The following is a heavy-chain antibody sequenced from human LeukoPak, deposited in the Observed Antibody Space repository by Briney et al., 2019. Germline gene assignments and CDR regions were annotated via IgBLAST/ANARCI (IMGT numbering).Heavy chain of an antibody. CDR3: ASQRGGFGGNYYYYMDV. D-gene: IGHD3-10*01. V-gene: IGHV3-33*08. J-gene: IGHJ6*03. CDR2: IWYDGSTK. Sequence: GGSLRLSCAASGFAFSGYEMNWVRQAPGQGLEWVALIWYDGSTKHYADSVKGRFTSSRDNSNNTLFLQMSSLRAEDTAVYYCASQRGGFGGNYYYYMDVWGKGTTVIVSS. CDR1: GFAFSGYE.